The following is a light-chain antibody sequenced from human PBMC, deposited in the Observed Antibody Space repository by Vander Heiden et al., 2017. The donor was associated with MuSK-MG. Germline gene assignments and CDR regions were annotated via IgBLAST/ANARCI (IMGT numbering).Light chain of an antibody. CDR1: QSVSSRY. J-gene: IGKJ1*01. CDR2: GAS. V-gene: IGKV3-20*01. Sequence: IVFTHTPATLSLSPWERATLSLLPSQSVSSRYLAWYQQKLGQAPRLLIDGASSRATDIPDRFSDSGSGTDFTLTISRLEPEDFAVYYCQQYGSSPPTFGQGTKVEI. CDR3: QQYGSSPPT.